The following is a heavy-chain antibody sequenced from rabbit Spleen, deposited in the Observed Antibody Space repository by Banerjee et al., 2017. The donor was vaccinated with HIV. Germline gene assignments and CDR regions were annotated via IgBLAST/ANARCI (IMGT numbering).Heavy chain of an antibody. Sequence: QEQLEESGGGLVQPGGSLKLSCKASAFDFSSGGVSWVRQAPGKGLEWIGYIDPVFGTTYYASWVNGRFTISSHNAQNTLYLQLNSLTVADTATYFCVRGASSSGYYNLWGPGTLVTVS. CDR1: AFDFSSGG. J-gene: IGHJ4*01. CDR3: VRGASSSGYYNL. D-gene: IGHD1-1*01. V-gene: IGHV1S47*01. CDR2: IDPVFGTT.